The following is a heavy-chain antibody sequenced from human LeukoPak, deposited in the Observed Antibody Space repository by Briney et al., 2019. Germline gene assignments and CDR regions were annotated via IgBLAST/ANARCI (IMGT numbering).Heavy chain of an antibody. V-gene: IGHV1-2*02. J-gene: IGHJ3*02. CDR1: GYTFTGYY. CDR3: ARPIMITFGGVIVKHDAFDI. CDR2: INPNSGGT. D-gene: IGHD3-16*02. Sequence: ASVKVSCKASGYTFTGYYMHWVRQAPGQGLEWMGWINPNSGGTNYAQKFQGRVTMTRDTSISTAYMELSRLRSDDTPVYYCARPIMITFGGVIVKHDAFDIWGQGTMVTVSS.